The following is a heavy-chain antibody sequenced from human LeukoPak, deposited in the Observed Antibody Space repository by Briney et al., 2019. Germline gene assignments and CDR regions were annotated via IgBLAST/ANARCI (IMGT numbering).Heavy chain of an antibody. CDR2: ISSSSSTI. V-gene: IGHV3-48*01. Sequence: PGGSLRLSCAASGFTFSSYSMNWVRQAPGKGLEWVSYISSSSSTIYYTDSVKGRFTISRDNAKNSLYLQMNSLRAEDTAVYYCARDMGHYGWGQGTLVTVSS. J-gene: IGHJ4*02. CDR3: ARDMGHYG. D-gene: IGHD4-17*01. CDR1: GFTFSSYS.